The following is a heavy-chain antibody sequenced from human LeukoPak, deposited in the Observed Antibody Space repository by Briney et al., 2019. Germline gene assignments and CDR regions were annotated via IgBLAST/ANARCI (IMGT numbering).Heavy chain of an antibody. V-gene: IGHV4-59*01. J-gene: IGHJ4*02. Sequence: SETLSLTCTVSGGSISSYYWSWIRQPPGKGLEWIGYIYYSGSTNYNPSLKSRVTISVDTSKNQFSLKLSSVTAADTAVYYCARYSNYAPYFDYWGQGTLVTVSS. CDR3: ARYSNYAPYFDY. CDR1: GGSISSYY. D-gene: IGHD4-11*01. CDR2: IYYSGST.